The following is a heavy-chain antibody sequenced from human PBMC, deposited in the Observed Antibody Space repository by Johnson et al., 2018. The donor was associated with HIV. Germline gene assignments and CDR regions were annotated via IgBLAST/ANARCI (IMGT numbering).Heavy chain of an antibody. D-gene: IGHD3-3*01. CDR1: GFTFSSYG. V-gene: IGHV3-30*18. CDR3: AKTYYDFWSGYFGAFDF. Sequence: QVQLVESGGGVVQPGRSLRLSCAASGFTFSSYGMHWVRQAPGKGLEWVAVISYDGNNKYYADSVKGRFTISRDNSKNTLYLQMNSLRAEDTALYYCAKTYYDFWSGYFGAFDFWGQGTMVTVSS. CDR2: ISYDGNNK. J-gene: IGHJ3*01.